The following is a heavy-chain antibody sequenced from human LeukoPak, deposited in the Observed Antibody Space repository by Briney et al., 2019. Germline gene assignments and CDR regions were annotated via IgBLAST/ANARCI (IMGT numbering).Heavy chain of an antibody. Sequence: SVKVSCKASGGTFSSYAISWVRQAPGQGLEWMGGIIPIFGTANYAQKFQGRVTITADESTSTAYMELSSLRSEDTAVYYCARTRVPAAMYAPNWFDPWGQGTLVTVSS. D-gene: IGHD2-2*01. V-gene: IGHV1-69*01. J-gene: IGHJ5*02. CDR1: GGTFSSYA. CDR3: ARTRVPAAMYAPNWFDP. CDR2: IIPIFGTA.